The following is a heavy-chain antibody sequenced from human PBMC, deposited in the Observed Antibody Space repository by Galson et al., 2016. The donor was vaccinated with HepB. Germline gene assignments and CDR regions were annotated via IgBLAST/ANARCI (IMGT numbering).Heavy chain of an antibody. D-gene: IGHD1-14*01. CDR3: AKACGSYCYYIDY. Sequence: SLRLSCAASGFTFSNCAMSWVRQAPGKGLEWVSATSGSASAGSTYYADSVRGRFTTSRDNTKNTLYLEINSLRDEDTAVYYCAKACGSYCYYIDYWGQGILVTVSS. CDR1: GFTFSNCA. CDR2: TSGSASAGST. V-gene: IGHV3-23*01. J-gene: IGHJ4*02.